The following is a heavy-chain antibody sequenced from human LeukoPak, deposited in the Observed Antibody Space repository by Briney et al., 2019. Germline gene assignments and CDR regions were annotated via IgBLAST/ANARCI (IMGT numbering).Heavy chain of an antibody. D-gene: IGHD1-26*01. V-gene: IGHV3-30*18. CDR3: AKDLLGSTPPLDI. CDR2: ISYDGSNK. CDR1: GFTFSSYG. Sequence: PGRSLRLSCAASGFTFSSYGMHWVRQAPGKGLEWVAVISYDGSNKYYADSVKGRFTISRDNSENILYLQMNSLRVEDTAVYYCAKDLLGSTPPLDIWGQGTVVTVSS. J-gene: IGHJ3*02.